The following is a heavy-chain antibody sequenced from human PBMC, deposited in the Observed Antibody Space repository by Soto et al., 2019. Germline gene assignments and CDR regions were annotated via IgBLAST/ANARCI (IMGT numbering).Heavy chain of an antibody. CDR3: ARLVIDGPRRCELDF. Sequence: PGESLKISCKGSGFNFISYWIGWVRQMPGKGLDWMGIVYPRDSDTRYIPSLQGQATISADKSISTAYQQWSRLKASDTVIYYCARLVIDGPRRCELDFWGQGTLVTVSS. CDR2: VYPRDSDT. CDR1: GFNFISYW. V-gene: IGHV5-51*01. J-gene: IGHJ4*02. D-gene: IGHD2-15*01.